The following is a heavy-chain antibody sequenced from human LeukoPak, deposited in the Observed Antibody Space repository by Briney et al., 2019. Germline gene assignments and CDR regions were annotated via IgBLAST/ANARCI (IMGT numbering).Heavy chain of an antibody. CDR3: ARHKMGTTRLYYFDY. J-gene: IGHJ4*02. CDR1: GGSISSSYYY. Sequence: PSETLSLTRTVSGGSISSSYYYWGWIRQPPGKGLEWIGTISYSGTTYYNPSLESRVTISVDTSRNQFSLKLTSVTAADTAVYYCARHKMGTTRLYYFDYWGQGTLVTVSS. CDR2: ISYSGTT. V-gene: IGHV4-39*01. D-gene: IGHD1-26*01.